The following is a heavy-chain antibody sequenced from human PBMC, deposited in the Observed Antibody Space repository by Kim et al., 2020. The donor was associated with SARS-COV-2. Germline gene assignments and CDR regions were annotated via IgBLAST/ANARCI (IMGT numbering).Heavy chain of an antibody. Sequence: GGSLRLSCAASGFTFSSYSMNWVRQAPGKGLEWVSSSSSSSSYIYYADSVKGRFTISRDNAKNSLYLQMNSLRAEDTAVYYCARDRRIGRGYSGSYYVDYWGQGTLVTVSS. J-gene: IGHJ4*02. CDR2: SSSSSSYI. D-gene: IGHD1-26*01. CDR1: GFTFSSYS. CDR3: ARDRRIGRGYSGSYYVDY. V-gene: IGHV3-21*04.